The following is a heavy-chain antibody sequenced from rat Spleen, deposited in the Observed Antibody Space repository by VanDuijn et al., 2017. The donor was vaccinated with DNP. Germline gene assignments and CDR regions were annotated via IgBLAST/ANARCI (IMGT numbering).Heavy chain of an antibody. CDR2: ISYDGSST. CDR3: ARQGGYGYYFDY. CDR1: GFTFSDYN. D-gene: IGHD1-11*01. Sequence: EVQLVESGGGLVQPGRSLKLSCAASGFTFSDYNMAWVRQAPKKGLEWVATISYDGSSTYYRDSVKGRFTISRDNAKSTLYLQMDSPRSEDTATYYCARQGGYGYYFDYWGQGVMVTVSS. J-gene: IGHJ2*01. V-gene: IGHV5-7*01.